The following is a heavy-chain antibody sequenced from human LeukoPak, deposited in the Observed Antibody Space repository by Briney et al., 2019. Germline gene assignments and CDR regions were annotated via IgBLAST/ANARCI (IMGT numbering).Heavy chain of an antibody. CDR1: GGTFSSYA. Sequence: ASVKVSCKASGGTFSSYAISWVRQAPGQGLEWMGGIIPIFGTANYAQKFQGRVTITTDESTSTAYMELGSLRSEDTAVYYCARASGIQLWLRFDPWGQGTLVTVSS. CDR2: IIPIFGTA. V-gene: IGHV1-69*05. D-gene: IGHD5-18*01. CDR3: ARASGIQLWLRFDP. J-gene: IGHJ5*02.